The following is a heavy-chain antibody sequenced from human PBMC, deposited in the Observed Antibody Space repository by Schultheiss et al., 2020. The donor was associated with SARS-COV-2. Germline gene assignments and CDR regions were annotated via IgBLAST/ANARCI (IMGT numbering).Heavy chain of an antibody. CDR2: ISSSSSYI. J-gene: IGHJ3*02. CDR3: ARDRGYPSPTDAFDI. Sequence: GGSLRLSCAASGFTFSSYAMSWVRQASGKGLEWVSSISSSSSYIYYADSVKGRFTISRDNAKNSLYLQMNSLRAEDTAVYYCARDRGYPSPTDAFDIWGQGTMVTVSS. D-gene: IGHD3-22*01. CDR1: GFTFSSYA. V-gene: IGHV3-21*01.